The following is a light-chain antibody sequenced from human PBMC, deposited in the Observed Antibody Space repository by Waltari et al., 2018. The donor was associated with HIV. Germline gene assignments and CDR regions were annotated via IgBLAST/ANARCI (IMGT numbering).Light chain of an antibody. CDR3: GSYTTTSTLGV. CDR1: SSDVGAYDY. J-gene: IGLJ2*01. CDR2: DVT. Sequence: QSALTQPASVSGSPGQSITISCIGSSSDVGAYDYVSWYQHHPGKAPKLLIYDVTHRPSGISARFSGSRSGNTASLAISGLQADDEADYYRGSYTTTSTLGVFGGGTKLTVL. V-gene: IGLV2-14*03.